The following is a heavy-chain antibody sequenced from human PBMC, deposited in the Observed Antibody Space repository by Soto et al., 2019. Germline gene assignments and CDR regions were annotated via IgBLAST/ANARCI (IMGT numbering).Heavy chain of an antibody. CDR3: ARDLNYYGSSVWFDP. Sequence: SETLSLTCTVSGGSISSYYWIWIRQPPGKGLEWIGYIYYSGSTNYNPSLKSRVTISVDTSKNQFSLKLSSVTAADTAVYYCARDLNYYGSSVWFDPWGQGTLVTVSS. CDR2: IYYSGST. D-gene: IGHD3-10*01. V-gene: IGHV4-59*01. CDR1: GGSISSYY. J-gene: IGHJ5*02.